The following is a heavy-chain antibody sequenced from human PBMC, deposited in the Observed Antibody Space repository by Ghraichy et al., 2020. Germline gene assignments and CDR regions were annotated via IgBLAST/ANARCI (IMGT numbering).Heavy chain of an antibody. CDR2: ISGSGSHK. J-gene: IGHJ4*02. V-gene: IGHV3-48*02. Sequence: GGSLRLSCAGSGFAFSGAGMNWVRQAPGKGLEWVSHISGSGSHKYYADSVKGRFTISRDNAKNSVFLQMTSLRDGDTAVYYCARNDDYGDFSPSAPDLVPEYLFDCWGQGTLVTVSS. CDR3: ARNDDYGDFSPSAPDLVPEYLFDC. CDR1: GFAFSGAG. D-gene: IGHD4-17*01.